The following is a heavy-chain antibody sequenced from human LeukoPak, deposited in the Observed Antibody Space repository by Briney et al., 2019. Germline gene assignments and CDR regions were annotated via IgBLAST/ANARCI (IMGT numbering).Heavy chain of an antibody. D-gene: IGHD2-8*01. V-gene: IGHV3-23*01. J-gene: IGHJ4*02. Sequence: GGSLRLSCEASGLSFRSYGMSWVRQAPGKGLEWVSGISGSGDNTYYTDSVKGRFTISRDNSKNTLYLQMSSLRVEDTAVYYCAKCWTSHGVCLNFDHWGQGALVTVSS. CDR2: ISGSGDNT. CDR1: GLSFRSYG. CDR3: AKCWTSHGVCLNFDH.